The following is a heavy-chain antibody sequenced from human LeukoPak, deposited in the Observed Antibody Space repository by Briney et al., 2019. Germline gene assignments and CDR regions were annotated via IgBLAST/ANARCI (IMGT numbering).Heavy chain of an antibody. V-gene: IGHV4-34*01. J-gene: IGHJ4*02. D-gene: IGHD1-26*01. CDR1: GGCLSGYY. Sequence: SETLSLTCAVYGGCLSGYYWGWIRQPPREGGEWVGGINHSGSTNYNPSLKSRVTISVDTSKNQFSLKLSSVTAADTAVYYCARGGRLVGATDLFGYWGQGTLVTVSS. CDR3: ARGGRLVGATDLFGY. CDR2: INHSGST.